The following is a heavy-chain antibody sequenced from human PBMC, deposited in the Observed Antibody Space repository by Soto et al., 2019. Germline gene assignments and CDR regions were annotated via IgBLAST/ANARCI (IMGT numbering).Heavy chain of an antibody. V-gene: IGHV1-69*13. Sequence: SVNVSCKSSGGTFSSYAISWVRQSPGQGLEWMGGIIPIFGTSNYAQKFQGRVTITADESTSTAYMELSSLRSEDTAVYYCAGDPLGWGISYTTVFDIGGKGKMVTVSS. D-gene: IGHD3-10*01. J-gene: IGHJ3*02. CDR1: GGTFSSYA. CDR3: AGDPLGWGISYTTVFDI. CDR2: IIPIFGTS.